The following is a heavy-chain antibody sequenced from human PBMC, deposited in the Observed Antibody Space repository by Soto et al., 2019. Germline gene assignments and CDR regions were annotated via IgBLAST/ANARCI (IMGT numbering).Heavy chain of an antibody. V-gene: IGHV5-51*01. D-gene: IGHD6-13*01. Sequence: PGESLKISCKGSGYSFTSYWIGWVRQMPGKGLEWMGIIYPGDSDTRYSPSFQGQVTISADKSISTAYLQWSSLKASDTAMYYCARRAYQGHSSSWLKDAFDIWGQGTMVTVSS. J-gene: IGHJ3*02. CDR1: GYSFTSYW. CDR3: ARRAYQGHSSSWLKDAFDI. CDR2: IYPGDSDT.